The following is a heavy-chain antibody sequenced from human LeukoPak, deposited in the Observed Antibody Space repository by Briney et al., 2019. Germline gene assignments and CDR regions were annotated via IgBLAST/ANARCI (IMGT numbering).Heavy chain of an antibody. D-gene: IGHD6-13*01. J-gene: IGHJ6*03. V-gene: IGHV4-39*01. CDR2: IYYSGST. CDR3: ARHVRYSSSWYERSYYYYMDV. Sequence: PSETLSLTCTVSGGSISSSSYYWGWIRQPPGKGLEWIGIIYYSGSTYYNPSLKSRVTISVDTSKNQFSLKLSSVTAADTAVYYCARHVRYSSSWYERSYYYYMDVWGKGTTVTVSS. CDR1: GGSISSSSYY.